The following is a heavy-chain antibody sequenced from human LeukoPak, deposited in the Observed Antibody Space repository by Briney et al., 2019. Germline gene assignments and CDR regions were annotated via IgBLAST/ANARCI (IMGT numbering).Heavy chain of an antibody. V-gene: IGHV1-69*05. J-gene: IGHJ4*02. CDR2: IIPIFGTA. CDR1: GGTFSSYA. CDR3: ARDQGYTSGYIDS. Sequence: SVKVSCKASGGTFSSYAISWVRQAPGQGLEWMGGIIPIFGTANYAQKLQGRVTMTTDTSTSTVYMELRSLISDDTAVYYCARDQGYTSGYIDSWGQGTLVTVAS. D-gene: IGHD5-18*01.